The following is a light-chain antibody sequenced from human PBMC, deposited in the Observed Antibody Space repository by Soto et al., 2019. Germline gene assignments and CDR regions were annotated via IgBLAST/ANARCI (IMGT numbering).Light chain of an antibody. Sequence: QLVLTQSSSASASLGSSVKLTCTLSSGHSNYIIAWHHQQPGKAPRYLMKLEGSGTYNKGSGVPDRFSGSSSGADRYLTISNLQFEYEADYYCETWDSNTRVFGGGTKVTVL. V-gene: IGLV4-60*02. CDR3: ETWDSNTRV. J-gene: IGLJ3*02. CDR1: SGHSNYI. CDR2: LEGSGTY.